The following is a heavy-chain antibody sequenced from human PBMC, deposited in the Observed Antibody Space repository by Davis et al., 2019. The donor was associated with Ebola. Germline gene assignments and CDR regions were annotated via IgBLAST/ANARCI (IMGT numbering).Heavy chain of an antibody. Sequence: GESLKISCTASGFTFGDYAMSWFRQAPGKGLEWVGFIRSKAYGGTTEYAASVKGRFTISRDDSKSIAYLQMNSLKTEDTAVYYCTRAIWSPRYGMDVWGQGTTVTVSS. CDR1: GFTFGDYA. J-gene: IGHJ6*02. CDR2: IRSKAYGGTT. V-gene: IGHV3-49*03. D-gene: IGHD3-3*01. CDR3: TRAIWSPRYGMDV.